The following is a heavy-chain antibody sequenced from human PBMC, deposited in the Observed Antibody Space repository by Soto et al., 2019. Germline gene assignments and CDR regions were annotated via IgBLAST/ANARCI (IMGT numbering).Heavy chain of an antibody. CDR1: GYSFTSYW. J-gene: IGHJ6*04. V-gene: IGHV5-51*01. CDR3: ARHLRPFLSCCLRYCDLLYV. CDR2: IYPGDSDT. Sequence: GESLKISCKGSGYSFTSYWIGWVRQMPGKGLEWMGIIYPGDSDTRYSPSFQGQVTISADKSISTAYLQWSSLKASDTAMYYCARHLRPFLSCCLRYCDLLYVCGRGSSVPVSA. D-gene: IGHD1-26*01.